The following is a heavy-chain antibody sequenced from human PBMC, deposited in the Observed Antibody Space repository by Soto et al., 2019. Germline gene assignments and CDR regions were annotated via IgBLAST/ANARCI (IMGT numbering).Heavy chain of an antibody. CDR1: GFTFSSYG. J-gene: IGHJ2*01. CDR3: ARWVPAYWYFDL. V-gene: IGHV3-33*01. Sequence: QVQLVESGGGVVQPGRSLRLSCAASGFTFSSYGMHWVRQAPGKGLEWVAIIWYDGSDKYYSDSVKGRFTISRDNSKNTLYLQMNSLGGEDTAVYYCARWVPAYWYFDLWGRGTLVTVSS. D-gene: IGHD1-26*01. CDR2: IWYDGSDK.